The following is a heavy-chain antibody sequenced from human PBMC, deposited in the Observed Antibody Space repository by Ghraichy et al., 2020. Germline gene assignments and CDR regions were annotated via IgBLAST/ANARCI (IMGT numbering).Heavy chain of an antibody. J-gene: IGHJ4*02. V-gene: IGHV3-7*01. D-gene: IGHD4-17*01. CDR2: IKSDGSDI. CDR3: ARDPYGDYKYGGTDY. CDR1: GFTFSRHW. Sequence: GALRLSCAASGFTFSRHWMSWVRQAPGKGLEWVASIKSDGSDIFYVDSVKGRFTISRDNAKNSVSLEMNSLRVEDTAVYYCARDPYGDYKYGGTDYWGQGSLVSVSS.